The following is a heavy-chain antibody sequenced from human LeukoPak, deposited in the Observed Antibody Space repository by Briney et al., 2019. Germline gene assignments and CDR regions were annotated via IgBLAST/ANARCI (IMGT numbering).Heavy chain of an antibody. CDR3: ASREFLWFGEWGGFDI. CDR1: HYSISSGDY. Sequence: SETLSLTCTVSHYSISSGDYWGWIRQPPGKGLEWIGSIYHNGVKFYNPSLRSRISTSVDTSRNQFSLSLSSVTAADTAVYYCASREFLWFGEWGGFDIWGQGTMVTVSS. V-gene: IGHV4-38-2*02. J-gene: IGHJ3*02. D-gene: IGHD3-10*01. CDR2: IYHNGVK.